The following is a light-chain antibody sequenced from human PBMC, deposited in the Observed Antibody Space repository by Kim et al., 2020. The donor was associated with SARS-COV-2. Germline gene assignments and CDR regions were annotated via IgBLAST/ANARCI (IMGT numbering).Light chain of an antibody. CDR2: GNN. CDR1: SSNSGSGSD. CDR3: QSYDNSLSVWV. Sequence: RVTVPCTGSSSNSGSGSDVHWYQQLPGTAPRLLIFGNNNRPSGVPDRFSGSKSGTSASLAITGLQAEDESAYYCQSYDNSLSVWVFGGGTQLTVL. J-gene: IGLJ3*02. V-gene: IGLV1-40*01.